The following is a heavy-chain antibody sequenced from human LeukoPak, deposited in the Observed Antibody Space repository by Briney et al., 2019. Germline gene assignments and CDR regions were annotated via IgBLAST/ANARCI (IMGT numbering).Heavy chain of an antibody. Sequence: PGGSLRLSCAPSGFTFSSYAMSWVRQASGKGLEWVSSISGSGGSTYYAASVRGRFTISSDNSKNTLSLQMNSLRGEDTALYYCTKGVNSGSIDYWGQGTLVTVSS. J-gene: IGHJ4*02. V-gene: IGHV3-23*01. CDR2: ISGSGGST. D-gene: IGHD6-19*01. CDR3: TKGVNSGSIDY. CDR1: GFTFSSYA.